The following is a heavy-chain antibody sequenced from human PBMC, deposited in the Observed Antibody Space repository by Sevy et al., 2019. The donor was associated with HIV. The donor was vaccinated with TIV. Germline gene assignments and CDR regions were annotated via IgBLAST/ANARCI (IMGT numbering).Heavy chain of an antibody. Sequence: GGSLRLSCAASGFTVSSNYMSWVRQAPGKGLEWVSVIYSGGSTYYADSVKGRFTISRDNSKNTLYLQMNSLRVEDTAVYYCARESGLGYYGPYGMDVWGQGTTVTVSS. CDR1: GFTVSSNY. D-gene: IGHD3-10*01. V-gene: IGHV3-53*01. CDR3: ARESGLGYYGPYGMDV. J-gene: IGHJ6*02. CDR2: IYSGGST.